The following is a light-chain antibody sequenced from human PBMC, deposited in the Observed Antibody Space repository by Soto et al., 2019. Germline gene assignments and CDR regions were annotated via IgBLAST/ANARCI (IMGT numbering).Light chain of an antibody. CDR2: NAS. V-gene: IGKV1-33*01. Sequence: DIQMTQSPSSLSASVGDRVTITCQASQDISNYLNWYQQKPGEAPNILIYNASNLETGVSLRFSGSGSGTDFTFTISSLQPEDIATYYCQQYDNLPRTFGQGTKVEIK. J-gene: IGKJ1*01. CDR1: QDISNY. CDR3: QQYDNLPRT.